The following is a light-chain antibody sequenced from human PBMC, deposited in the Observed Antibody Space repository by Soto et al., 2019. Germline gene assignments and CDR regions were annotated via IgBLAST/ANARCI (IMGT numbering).Light chain of an antibody. CDR2: GAS. V-gene: IGKV3-20*01. J-gene: IGKJ5*01. CDR1: QTVIRNY. Sequence: EIVLTQSPDTLSLSPGEGATLSCRASQTVIRNYLAWHQQKPGQTPRLLIYGASSRATGIPDRFSGSGSATDFTLTISRLEPEDFALYYCQHYGRSPITFGQGTRLEIK. CDR3: QHYGRSPIT.